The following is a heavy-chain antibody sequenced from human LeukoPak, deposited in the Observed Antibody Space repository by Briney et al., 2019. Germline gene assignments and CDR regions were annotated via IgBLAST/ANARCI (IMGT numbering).Heavy chain of an antibody. Sequence: GGSLRLSCAASGFTFDDYAMHWVRQAPGKGLEWVSGISWNSGSIGYADSVKGRFTISRDNAKNSLYLQMNSLRAEDTAVYYCARGDYFDYWGQGTLVTVSS. V-gene: IGHV3-9*01. J-gene: IGHJ4*02. CDR2: ISWNSGSI. D-gene: IGHD3-16*01. CDR3: ARGDYFDY. CDR1: GFTFDDYA.